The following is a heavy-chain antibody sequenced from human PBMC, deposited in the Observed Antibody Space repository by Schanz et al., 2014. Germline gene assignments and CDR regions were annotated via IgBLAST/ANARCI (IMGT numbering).Heavy chain of an antibody. CDR1: GYTFSDYY. CDR3: ARGYGDSPTDF. CDR2: IIPILGIA. D-gene: IGHD4-17*01. J-gene: IGHJ4*02. Sequence: QVQLVQSGAELRKPGTSVKVSCKTSGYTFSDYYIHWVRQAPGQGLEWMGRIIPILGIANYAQKFQGRVTITADRSTSTAYMELSSLRSEDTAVYYCARGYGDSPTDFWGQGTLVTVSS. V-gene: IGHV1-69*09.